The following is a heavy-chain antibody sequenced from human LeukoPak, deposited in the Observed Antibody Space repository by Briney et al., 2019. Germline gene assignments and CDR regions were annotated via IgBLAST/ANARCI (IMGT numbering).Heavy chain of an antibody. Sequence: PSETLSLTCAVSGGSISSSDYYWGWIRQPPGKGLEWNGSIYYGGSTYYNPSLKSRVTISVDTSKNQFSLKLSSVTAADTAVYYCASLYCSSTSCRGDYWGQGTLVTVSS. CDR2: IYYGGST. J-gene: IGHJ4*02. D-gene: IGHD2-2*01. V-gene: IGHV4-39*07. CDR3: ASLYCSSTSCRGDY. CDR1: GGSISSSDYY.